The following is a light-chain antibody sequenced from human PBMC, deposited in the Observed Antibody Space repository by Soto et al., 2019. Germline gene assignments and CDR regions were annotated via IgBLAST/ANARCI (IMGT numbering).Light chain of an antibody. CDR3: SSYTGSSLWV. CDR1: SSDVGAYNH. Sequence: QSALTQPASVSGSPGQSITISCTGTSSDVGAYNHVSWYQQHPGKAPKLMIYDVNNRPSGVSTRFSGSKSGNTASLTISGLQAEDEADYYCSSYTGSSLWVFGGGTKLTVL. J-gene: IGLJ3*02. CDR2: DVN. V-gene: IGLV2-14*03.